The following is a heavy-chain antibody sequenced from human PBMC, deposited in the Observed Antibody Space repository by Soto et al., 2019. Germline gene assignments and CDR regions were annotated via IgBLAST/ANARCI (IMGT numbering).Heavy chain of an antibody. Sequence: QVQLQESGPGMVKPAGTLSLTCNISAGSTRSNNWWNWVRQAPGKGLEWIGEIHHSGNTNYNPSLKSRVTLPLGKTRTQFSLRLRSVTAADTAVYYCAKSMTTVNFAYFYYHGLDVWGPGTTVTVSS. CDR2: IHHSGNT. CDR3: AKSMTTVNFAYFYYHGLDV. CDR1: AGSTRSNNW. V-gene: IGHV4-4*02. D-gene: IGHD4-4*01. J-gene: IGHJ6*02.